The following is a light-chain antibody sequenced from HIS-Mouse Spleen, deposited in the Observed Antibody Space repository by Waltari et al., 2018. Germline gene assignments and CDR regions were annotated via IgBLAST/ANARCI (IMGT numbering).Light chain of an antibody. J-gene: IGLJ3*02. CDR2: DVS. CDR1: SRDVGRYHY. V-gene: IGLV2-14*03. CDR3: SSYTSSSTRV. Sequence: QSALTQPASVSGSPGQSITISCTGTSRDVGRYHYVSWYQQHPGKAPKLMIYDVSNRPSGVSNRFSGSKSGNTASLTISGLQAEDEADYYCSSYTSSSTRVFGGGTKLTVL.